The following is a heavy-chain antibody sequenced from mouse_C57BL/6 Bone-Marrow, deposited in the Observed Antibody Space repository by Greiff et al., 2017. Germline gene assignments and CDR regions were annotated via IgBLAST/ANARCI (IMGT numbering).Heavy chain of an antibody. V-gene: IGHV1-69*01. D-gene: IGHD1-1*02. CDR2: IDPSDSYT. Sequence: QVQLQQPGAELVMPGASVKLSCKASGYTFTSYWMHWVKQRPGQGLEWIGEIDPSDSYTNYNQKFTGKSTLTVDKSSSTAYMQLSSLASEDSAVYYCAREGLFLDYAMDYWGQGTSVTVSS. J-gene: IGHJ4*01. CDR1: GYTFTSYW. CDR3: AREGLFLDYAMDY.